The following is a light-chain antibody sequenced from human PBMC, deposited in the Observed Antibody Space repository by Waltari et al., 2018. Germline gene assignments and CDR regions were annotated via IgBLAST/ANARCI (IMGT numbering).Light chain of an antibody. V-gene: IGLV1-40*01. CDR3: QSYDRSHVV. CDR1: SSNIGAGYD. Sequence: QAVLTQPPSVSGAPGQRVTISCTGSSSNIGAGYDVPWYQQFSGTAPKPLIYGNNNRPSGVPDRFSGSKSGTSASLAITGLQAEDEADYYCQSYDRSHVVFGGGTKLTVL. J-gene: IGLJ2*01. CDR2: GNN.